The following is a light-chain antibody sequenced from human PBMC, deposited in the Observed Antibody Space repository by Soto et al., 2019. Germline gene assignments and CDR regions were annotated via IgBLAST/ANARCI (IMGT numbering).Light chain of an antibody. CDR2: DAS. J-gene: IGKJ1*01. CDR1: LSVTSNF. CDR3: QQYGSSVWT. V-gene: IGKV3-20*01. Sequence: EIVLTQSPGTLSLSPGERATLSCRASLSVTSNFLAWYQQKPGQAPRLLLYDASNRATGIPDRFSGSGSGTDFSLTISRLEPEDFVVYYCQQYGSSVWTFGQGTRVESK.